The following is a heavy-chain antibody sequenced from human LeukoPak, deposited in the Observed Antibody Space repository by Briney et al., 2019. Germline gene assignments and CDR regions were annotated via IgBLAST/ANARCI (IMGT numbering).Heavy chain of an antibody. CDR3: ARDPRGGFHDY. V-gene: IGHV1-3*01. CDR1: GYTFTNYA. J-gene: IGHJ4*02. Sequence: ASVKVSCKASGYTFTNYAIQWVRQAPGQRFEWMGWINVVNGDTKYSQRFQGRVTITRDTSANTAYMELSSLRSEDTAVYYCARDPRGGFHDYWGQGTLVTVSS. CDR2: INVVNGDT. D-gene: IGHD2-15*01.